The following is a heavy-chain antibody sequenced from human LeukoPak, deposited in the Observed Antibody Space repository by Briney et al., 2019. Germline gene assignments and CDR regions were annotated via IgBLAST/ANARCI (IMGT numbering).Heavy chain of an antibody. Sequence: PGGSLRLSCAASGFSFSSTSMHWVRQAPGKGLEWVAVISSTGNIKNFADSVKGRFTISRDNSKNTLYLQMSTLRAEDTSFYYCAKDNSHWLFDYWGRGTLVTVSS. D-gene: IGHD1-1*01. J-gene: IGHJ4*02. V-gene: IGHV3-30-3*01. CDR1: GFSFSSTS. CDR2: ISSTGNIK. CDR3: AKDNSHWLFDY.